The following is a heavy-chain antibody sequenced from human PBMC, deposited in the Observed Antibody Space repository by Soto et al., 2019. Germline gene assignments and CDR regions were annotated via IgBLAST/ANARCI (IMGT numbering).Heavy chain of an antibody. CDR1: GITFTNYW. CDR2: VDSDGRGT. CDR3: GTVFEH. V-gene: IGHV3-74*01. Sequence: EVQLVESGGGSVQPGGSLRLSCVASGITFTNYWMHWVRQVPGKGLVWVARVDSDGRGTSYADFVKGRFTISRDNATNTIYLQMHRLRVEDTAMYYCGTVFEHWGQGIPVTVSS. J-gene: IGHJ4*02.